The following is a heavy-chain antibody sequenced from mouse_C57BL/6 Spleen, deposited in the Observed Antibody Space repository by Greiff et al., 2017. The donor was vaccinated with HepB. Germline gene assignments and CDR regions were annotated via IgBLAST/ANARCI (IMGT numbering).Heavy chain of an antibody. D-gene: IGHD3-3*01. CDR3: ARSPDTSDVGTWFAY. J-gene: IGHJ3*01. V-gene: IGHV1-61*01. CDR2: IYPSDSET. Sequence: QVQLQQPGAELVRPGSSVKLSCKASGYTFTSYWMDWVKQRPGQGLEWIGNIYPSDSETHYNQKFKDKATLTVDKSSSTAYMQLSSLTSEDSAVYYCARSPDTSDVGTWFAYWGQGTLVTVSA. CDR1: GYTFTSYW.